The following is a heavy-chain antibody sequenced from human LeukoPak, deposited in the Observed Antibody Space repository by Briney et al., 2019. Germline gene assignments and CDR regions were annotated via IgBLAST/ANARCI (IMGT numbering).Heavy chain of an antibody. D-gene: IGHD2/OR15-2a*01. CDR2: ISDIESI. Sequence: SETLSLTCTVSGGSISSYYWSWIRQPPGKGLERIAYISDIESINYNPSLKSRVTISLDTSKNQFSLKLSSVTAADTAVYYCAGHHPRNTVDFWGQGTLVTVSS. J-gene: IGHJ4*02. CDR1: GGSISSYY. CDR3: AGHHPRNTVDF. V-gene: IGHV4-59*08.